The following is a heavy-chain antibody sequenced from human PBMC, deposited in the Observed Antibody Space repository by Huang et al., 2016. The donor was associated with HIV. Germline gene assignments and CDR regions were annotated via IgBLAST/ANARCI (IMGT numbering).Heavy chain of an antibody. D-gene: IGHD4-17*01. V-gene: IGHV3-15*01. Sequence: EVQLVESGGGLVKTGGSLRLSYAASGCTFSTAWMSWFRQVPGKELEWVGRIKSKTDGGTTDYAAPVKGRFTISRDDSKNTLYLQMNTLKTEDTAVYYCTTDRDYGDYVADAFDIWGQGTMFTVSS. CDR2: IKSKTDGGTT. J-gene: IGHJ3*02. CDR3: TTDRDYGDYVADAFDI. CDR1: GCTFSTAW.